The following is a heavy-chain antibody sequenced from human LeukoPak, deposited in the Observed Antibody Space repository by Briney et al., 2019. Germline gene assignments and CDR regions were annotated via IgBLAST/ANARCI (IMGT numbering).Heavy chain of an antibody. CDR1: GVTVSSNY. Sequence: GGSLRLSCAASGVTVSSNYMSWVRQAPGKGLEWVSVIYSGSSTHYADSVKGRFTISRDNSKNTLYLQMNSLRAEDTAVYYCARPDYYGSGSSAFDIWGQGTMVTVSS. V-gene: IGHV3-66*04. J-gene: IGHJ3*02. CDR2: IYSGSST. D-gene: IGHD3-10*01. CDR3: ARPDYYGSGSSAFDI.